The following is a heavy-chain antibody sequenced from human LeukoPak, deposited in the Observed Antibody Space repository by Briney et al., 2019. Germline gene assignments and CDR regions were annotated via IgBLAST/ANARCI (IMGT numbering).Heavy chain of an antibody. D-gene: IGHD3-10*01. CDR1: GYTLTELS. CDR2: FDPEDGET. J-gene: IGHJ6*03. V-gene: IGHV1-24*01. CDR3: ATTGSGNYYYYYYMDV. Sequence: GASVKVSCKVSGYTLTELSMHWVRQAPGKGLEWMGGFDPEDGETIYAQKFQGRVTMTEDTSTDTAYMELSSLRSEDTAVYYCATTGSGNYYYYYYMDVWGKGTTVTVSS.